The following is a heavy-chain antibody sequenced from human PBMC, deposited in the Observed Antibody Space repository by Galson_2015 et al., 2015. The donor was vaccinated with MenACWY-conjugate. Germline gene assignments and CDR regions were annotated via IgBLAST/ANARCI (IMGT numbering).Heavy chain of an antibody. CDR2: IWYDGSNK. CDR3: ARALSQKIIVAGY. Sequence: SLRLSCAASGFTFSSYGMHWVRQAPGKGLEWVAVIWYDGSNKYYADSVKSRFTISRDNSKNTLYLQMNSLRAEDTAVYYCARALSQKIIVAGYWGQGTLVTVSS. CDR1: GFTFSSYG. D-gene: IGHD3-16*02. V-gene: IGHV3-33*01. J-gene: IGHJ4*02.